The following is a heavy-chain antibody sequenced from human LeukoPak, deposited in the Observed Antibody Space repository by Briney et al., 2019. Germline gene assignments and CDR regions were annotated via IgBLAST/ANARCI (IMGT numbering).Heavy chain of an antibody. J-gene: IGHJ4*02. V-gene: IGHV4-61*02. CDR2: IYTSGST. CDR1: GGSISSGSYY. D-gene: IGHD2-15*01. Sequence: SETLSLTCTVSGGSISSGSYYWSWIRQPAGKGLEWIGRIYTSGSTNYNPSLKSRASISVRTSKKQISLRLTSVTAADTAFYYCASTDGGSCYKGAPYWGQGALVTVSS. CDR3: ASTDGGSCYKGAPY.